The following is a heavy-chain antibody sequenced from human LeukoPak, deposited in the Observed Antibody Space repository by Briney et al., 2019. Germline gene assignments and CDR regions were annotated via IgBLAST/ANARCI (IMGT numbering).Heavy chain of an antibody. CDR2: IYHSGST. D-gene: IGHD2-15*01. J-gene: IGHJ5*02. Sequence: PSETLSLTCAVSGGSISSSNWWSWVRPPPGKGLEWIGEIYHSGSTNYNPSLKSRVTISVDTSKNQFSLKLSSVTAADTAVYYCARHRFGGGSSYFRSWGQGTLVTVSS. CDR1: GGSISSSNW. CDR3: ARHRFGGGSSYFRS. V-gene: IGHV4-4*02.